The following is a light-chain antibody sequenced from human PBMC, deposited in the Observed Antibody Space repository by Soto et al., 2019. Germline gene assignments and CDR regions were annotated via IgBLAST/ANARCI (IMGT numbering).Light chain of an antibody. V-gene: IGKV3-20*01. Sequence: EIVLTQSPGTLSLSPGERATLSCRASEILSSSYLAWYQQKPGQAPRLLIYGASHWASGISERFGGSGSGTEFTLTISGLEPEDSAVYYCQYYGDSPTFGQGTKVDIK. CDR2: GAS. CDR1: EILSSSY. J-gene: IGKJ1*01. CDR3: QYYGDSPT.